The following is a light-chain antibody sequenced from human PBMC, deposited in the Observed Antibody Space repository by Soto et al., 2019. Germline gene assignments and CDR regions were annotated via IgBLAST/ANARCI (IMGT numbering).Light chain of an antibody. CDR1: QGIRND. J-gene: IGKJ3*01. Sequence: AIQMTQSPSSLSASVGDRVTITCRASQGIRNDLDWFQQKPGKAPKLLIYAASSLQSGVPARFSGSGSGTDLTLTISSLQPEDFATYYCLQKYFYPFTFGPGTKVDIK. CDR3: LQKYFYPFT. CDR2: AAS. V-gene: IGKV1-6*01.